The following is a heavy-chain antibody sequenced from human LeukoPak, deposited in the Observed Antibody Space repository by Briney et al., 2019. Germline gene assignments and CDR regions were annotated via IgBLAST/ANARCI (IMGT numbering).Heavy chain of an antibody. Sequence: SETLSLTCTVSGGSISSSSYYWGWIRQPPGKGLEWIGSIYYSGSTYYNPSLKSRVTISVDTSKNQFSLKLSSVTAADTAVYYCARATQWIQLWAMFDPWGQGTLVTVSS. CDR1: GGSISSSSYY. CDR2: IYYSGST. D-gene: IGHD5-18*01. V-gene: IGHV4-39*07. J-gene: IGHJ5*02. CDR3: ARATQWIQLWAMFDP.